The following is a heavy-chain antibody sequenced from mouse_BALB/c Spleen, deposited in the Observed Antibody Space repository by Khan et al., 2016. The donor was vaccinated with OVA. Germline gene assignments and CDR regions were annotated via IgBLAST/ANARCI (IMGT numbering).Heavy chain of an antibody. CDR2: INPYNDGT. CDR1: GYTFTSYV. Sequence: VQLKQSGPELVKPGASVKMSCKASGYTFTSYVMHWVKQKPGQGLEWIGYINPYNDGTKYNEKIKGKATRTSDKSSSTAYLELSSLTSEESAVYYCERRDYCGSSSFAYWGQGTLVTVSA. CDR3: ERRDYCGSSSFAY. J-gene: IGHJ3*01. V-gene: IGHV1S136*01. D-gene: IGHD1-1*01.